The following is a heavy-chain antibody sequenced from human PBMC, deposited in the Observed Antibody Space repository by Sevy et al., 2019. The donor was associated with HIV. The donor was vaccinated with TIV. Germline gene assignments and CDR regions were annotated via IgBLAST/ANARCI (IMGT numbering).Heavy chain of an antibody. D-gene: IGHD3-16*01. Sequence: GGSLRLSCAASGFTFSANWMNWVRQAPGKGLEWVANIKADGSDKHYVDSVEGRFTIAKDNAKNLLFLQMNSLRVEDTAVYYCAHETFGRFESWGQGTLVTVSS. J-gene: IGHJ4*02. CDR3: AHETFGRFES. V-gene: IGHV3-7*01. CDR2: IKADGSDK. CDR1: GFTFSANW.